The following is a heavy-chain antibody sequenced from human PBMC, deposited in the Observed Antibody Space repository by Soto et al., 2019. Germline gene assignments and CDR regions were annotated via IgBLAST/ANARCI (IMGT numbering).Heavy chain of an antibody. CDR3: ARSQGGSSSLDIYYYHYYGMDV. CDR1: GGTFSTYA. J-gene: IGHJ6*02. Sequence: QVQLVQSGAEVKKPGSSVKVSCKAPGGTFSTYAISWVRQASGRGLEWMGGVIPIFGTPKYAQKFQGRVTITADESTSTGYTELRSLRSEDTAVYYCARSQGGSSSLDIYYYHYYGMDVWGQGTTVTVSS. CDR2: VIPIFGTP. D-gene: IGHD2-15*01. V-gene: IGHV1-69*01.